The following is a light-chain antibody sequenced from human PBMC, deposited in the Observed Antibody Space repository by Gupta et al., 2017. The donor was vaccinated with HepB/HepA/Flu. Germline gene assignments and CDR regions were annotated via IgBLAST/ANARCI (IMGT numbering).Light chain of an antibody. Sequence: SCVLNQDPAVSVALRQAVSITCQGDSLRSYDGNWYQQKPGQAAELVIYGKNNRPSGIPDRFAGSNSGNTPTVTITGAQAEDGADYSCNSRDSSSSHVVVFGGGTKLTVL. CDR3: NSRDSSSSHVVV. CDR2: GKN. CDR1: SLRSYD. V-gene: IGLV3-19*01. J-gene: IGLJ2*01.